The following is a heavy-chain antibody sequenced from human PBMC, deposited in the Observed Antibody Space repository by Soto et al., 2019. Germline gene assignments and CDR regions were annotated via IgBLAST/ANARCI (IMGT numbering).Heavy chain of an antibody. CDR2: IYYSGST. J-gene: IGHJ4*02. V-gene: IGHV4-59*01. CDR3: ARFQAVAGLGYYFDY. D-gene: IGHD6-19*01. CDR1: GGSIIRYY. Sequence: SGTLSLTCTVSGGSIIRYYWSWIRQPPGKGLEWIGYIYYSGSTNYNPSLKSRVTISVDTSKNQFSLKLSSVTAADTAVYYCARFQAVAGLGYYFDYWGQGTLVTVSS.